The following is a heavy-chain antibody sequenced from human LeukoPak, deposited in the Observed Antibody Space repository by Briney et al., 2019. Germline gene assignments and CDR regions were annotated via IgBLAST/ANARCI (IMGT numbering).Heavy chain of an antibody. D-gene: IGHD3-9*01. CDR2: MNPNSGNT. Sequence: ASVEVSCKASGYTFTHYDINWVRQAAGRGLEWMGWMNPNSGNTGYAQKFLGRINLTRDTSMTTSYMELSGLTSEDTAVYYCARTPGYDATGFYQGGFDFWSQGTLVTVSS. J-gene: IGHJ4*02. V-gene: IGHV1-8*01. CDR1: GYTFTHYD. CDR3: ARTPGYDATGFYQGGFDF.